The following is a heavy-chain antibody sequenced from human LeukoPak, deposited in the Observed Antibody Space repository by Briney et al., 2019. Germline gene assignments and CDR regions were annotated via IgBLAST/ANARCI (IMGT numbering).Heavy chain of an antibody. CDR2: IDPSDSYT. J-gene: IGHJ4*02. Sequence: GESLKISCKGSGYSFTSYWISWVRQMPGKGLEWMGRIDPSDSYTNYRPSFQGHVTVSADKSISTAYLQWSSLKASDTAMYYCARLHFDPIEVWGQGTLVSVSS. V-gene: IGHV5-10-1*01. D-gene: IGHD3-9*01. CDR1: GYSFTSYW. CDR3: ARLHFDPIEV.